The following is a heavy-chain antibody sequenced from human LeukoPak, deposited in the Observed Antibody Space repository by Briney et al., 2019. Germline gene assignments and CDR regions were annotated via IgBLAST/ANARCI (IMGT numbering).Heavy chain of an antibody. D-gene: IGHD5-12*01. V-gene: IGHV3-9*03. J-gene: IGHJ4*02. CDR3: AKAGPSGYDTHFDY. CDR2: ISWNSGTI. CDR1: GFTFDDYA. Sequence: GGSLRLSCAASGFTFDDYAMHWVRQAPGKGLEWVSGISWNSGTIGYADSVRGRFTISRDNAKNSLYLQMNSLRAEDMALYYCAKAGPSGYDTHFDYWGQGTLVTVSS.